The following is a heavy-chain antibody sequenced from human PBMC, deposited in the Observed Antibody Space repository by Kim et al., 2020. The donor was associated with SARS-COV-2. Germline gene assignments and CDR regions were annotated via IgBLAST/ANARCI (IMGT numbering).Heavy chain of an antibody. Sequence: SETLSLTCGVSGGSINTGTYYWGWVRQSPGKGLQWIGAIYYTGATYYDPSLESRVTMSVDTSKNQFSLNLRSVTAADTAVYYCARQKGSFGYYFDYWG. CDR3: ARQKGSFGYYFDY. J-gene: IGHJ4*01. CDR2: IYYTGAT. CDR1: GGSINTGTYY. V-gene: IGHV4-39*01. D-gene: IGHD3-10*01.